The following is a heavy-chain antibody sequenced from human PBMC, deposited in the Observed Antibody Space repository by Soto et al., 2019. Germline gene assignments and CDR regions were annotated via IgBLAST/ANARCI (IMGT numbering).Heavy chain of an antibody. Sequence: GESLKISCKGSGYSFTTYWIGWVRQMPGKGLEWMGIIYPGDSDTRYSPSFQGQVTISADNSISTAYLQWGSLRASDTAMYHCARASWKFVDPYHFDNWGQGTLVTVSS. J-gene: IGHJ4*02. D-gene: IGHD2-21*01. CDR3: ARASWKFVDPYHFDN. CDR2: IYPGDSDT. CDR1: GYSFTTYW. V-gene: IGHV5-51*01.